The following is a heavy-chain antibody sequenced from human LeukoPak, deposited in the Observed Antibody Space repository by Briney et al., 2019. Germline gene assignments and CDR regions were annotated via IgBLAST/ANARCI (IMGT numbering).Heavy chain of an antibody. CDR3: AIAAAGHDLTGIDYYYYYYMDV. Sequence: SSGTLSLTCTVSGGSISSYYWSWIRQPPGKGLEWIGYIYYSGSTNYNPSLKSRVTISVDTSKNQFSLKLSSVTAADTAVYYCAIAAAGHDLTGIDYYYYYYMDVWGKGTTVTVSS. CDR1: GGSISSYY. CDR2: IYYSGST. D-gene: IGHD6-13*01. V-gene: IGHV4-59*01. J-gene: IGHJ6*03.